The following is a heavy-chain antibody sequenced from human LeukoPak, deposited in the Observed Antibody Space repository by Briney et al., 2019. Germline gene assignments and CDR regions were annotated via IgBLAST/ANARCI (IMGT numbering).Heavy chain of an antibody. J-gene: IGHJ4*02. V-gene: IGHV1-2*02. CDR2: INPNSGGT. D-gene: IGHD5-18*01. CDR3: ARDLRGYSYGFINY. Sequence: ASVKVSCKASGYTFTGYYMHWVRQAPGQGLEWMGWINPNSGGTNYAQKFQGRVTMTRDTSISTDYMELSRLRSDDTAVYYCARDLRGYSYGFINYWGQGTLVTVSS. CDR1: GYTFTGYY.